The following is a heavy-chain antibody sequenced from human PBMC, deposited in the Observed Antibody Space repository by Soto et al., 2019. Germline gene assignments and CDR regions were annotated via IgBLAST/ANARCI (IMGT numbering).Heavy chain of an antibody. J-gene: IGHJ5*02. V-gene: IGHV4-39*01. Sequence: LPQTWCLPKSVSGGFTRTNRYFLGCLRHSPGKGPEWTGRMYYSGSTYYNPSLKSRATISVDTSNNQFSLKLSSVTAADTAVYYCARHGERTIRSLNWFDPWGQGTLVTVS. CDR1: GGFTRTNRYF. D-gene: IGHD4-17*01. CDR2: MYYSGST. CDR3: ARHGERTIRSLNWFDP.